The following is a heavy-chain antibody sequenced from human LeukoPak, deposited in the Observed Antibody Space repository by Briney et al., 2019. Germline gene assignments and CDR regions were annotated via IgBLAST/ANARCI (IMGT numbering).Heavy chain of an antibody. Sequence: SETLSLTCTVSGGSIRSSSYSWGWLRQPPGKGLEWFGSIYCSGSSNYKPSLRSRVTISVDKSKSQSSLKLSSVTAADTAVYYCARHAGSYYTYNFDYWGQGTLVTVSS. D-gene: IGHD3-22*01. CDR2: IYCSGSS. J-gene: IGHJ4*02. CDR3: ARHAGSYYTYNFDY. CDR1: GGSIRSSSYS. V-gene: IGHV4-39*01.